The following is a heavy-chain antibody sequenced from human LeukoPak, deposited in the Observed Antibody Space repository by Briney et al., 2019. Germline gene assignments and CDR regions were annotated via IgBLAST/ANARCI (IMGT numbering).Heavy chain of an antibody. CDR2: IYPGDSDT. Sequence: GGSLKISCKGSGYSFTSYWIGWVRQMPGKGLEWMGIIYPGDSDTRYSPPFQGQVTISADKSISTAYLQWSSLKASDTAMYYCARLPWGLVATVAYFDYWGQGTLVTVSS. V-gene: IGHV5-51*01. D-gene: IGHD5-12*01. CDR3: ARLPWGLVATVAYFDY. J-gene: IGHJ4*02. CDR1: GYSFTSYW.